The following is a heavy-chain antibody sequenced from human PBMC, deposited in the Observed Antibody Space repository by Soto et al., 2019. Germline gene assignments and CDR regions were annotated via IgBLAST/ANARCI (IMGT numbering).Heavy chain of an antibody. CDR3: ARGGAGRWLQQEGAGFDY. D-gene: IGHD1-1*01. CDR1: GGSISSGGYY. J-gene: IGHJ4*02. Sequence: SETLSLTCTVSGGSISSGGYYWSWIRQHPGKGLEWIGYIYYSGSTYYNPSLKSRVTISVDTSKNQFSLKLSSVTAADTAVYYWARGGAGRWLQQEGAGFDYGAQGTLVTVSS. CDR2: IYYSGST. V-gene: IGHV4-31*03.